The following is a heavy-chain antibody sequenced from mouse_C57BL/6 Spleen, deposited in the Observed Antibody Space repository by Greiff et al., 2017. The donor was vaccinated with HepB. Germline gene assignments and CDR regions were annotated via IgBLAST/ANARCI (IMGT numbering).Heavy chain of an antibody. D-gene: IGHD2-14*01. J-gene: IGHJ4*01. Sequence: QVQLKQPGAELEKPGASVKLSCKASGYTFTSYWMQWVKQRPGQGLEWIGEIDPSDSYTNYNQKFKGKATLTVDTSSSTAYMQLSSLTSEDSAVYYCARRTYVYDMDYWGQGTSVTVSS. V-gene: IGHV1-50*01. CDR3: ARRTYVYDMDY. CDR2: IDPSDSYT. CDR1: GYTFTSYW.